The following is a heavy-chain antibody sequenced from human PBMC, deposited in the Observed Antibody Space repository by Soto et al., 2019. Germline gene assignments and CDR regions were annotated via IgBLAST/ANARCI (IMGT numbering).Heavy chain of an antibody. CDR1: GGSISSGDYY. CDR3: AVRVWFGRRQWHAFDI. Sequence: QVQLQESGPGLVKPSQTLSLTCTVSGGSISSGDYYWSWIRQPPGKGLEWIGYIYYSGSTYYNPSLKSRVTISVDTSKNQFSLKLSSVTAADTAVYYCAVRVWFGRRQWHAFDIWGQGTMVTVSS. D-gene: IGHD3-10*01. CDR2: IYYSGST. V-gene: IGHV4-30-4*01. J-gene: IGHJ3*02.